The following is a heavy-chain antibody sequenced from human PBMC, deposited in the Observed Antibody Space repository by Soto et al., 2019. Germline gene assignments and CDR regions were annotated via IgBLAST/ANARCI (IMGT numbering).Heavy chain of an antibody. Sequence: QVLLVESGGGVVQPGTSLRLSCAASGFTFRNYGMHWVRQAPGKGLEWVAVTSSDGSTKYYAASVKGRFTISSDNSKNTLYLQMSSLRAEDTALYYCARWGGSYSVSWFDPWGQGTLVTVSS. CDR2: TSSDGSTK. CDR1: GFTFRNYG. CDR3: ARWGGSYSVSWFDP. D-gene: IGHD1-26*01. V-gene: IGHV3-33*01. J-gene: IGHJ5*02.